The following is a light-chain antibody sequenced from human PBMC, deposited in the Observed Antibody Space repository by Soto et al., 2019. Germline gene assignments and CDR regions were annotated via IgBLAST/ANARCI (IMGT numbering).Light chain of an antibody. CDR1: SSDVSSYNY. Sequence: SVLTQPASVSGSPGQSITISCTGTSSDVSSYNYVSWYQQHPGRAPKLIIYDVSDRPSGVSNRFSGSKSGNTASLTISGLQAEDYADYYCSSFTNSSISVSATGPNLPVL. J-gene: IGLJ1*01. CDR3: SSFTNSSISV. V-gene: IGLV2-14*03. CDR2: DVS.